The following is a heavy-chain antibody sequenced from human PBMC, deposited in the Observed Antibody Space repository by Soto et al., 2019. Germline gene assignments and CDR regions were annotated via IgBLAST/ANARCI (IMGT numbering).Heavy chain of an antibody. J-gene: IGHJ6*02. CDR3: ARAPYYDILNGYLYGMDV. CDR1: GGSISSYY. V-gene: IGHV4-4*07. Sequence: WETLSLTCTVSGGSISSYYWSWIRQPAGKGLEWIGRIYTSGSTNYNPSLKSRVTMSVDTSKNQFSLKLSSVTAADTAVYYCARAPYYDILNGYLYGMDVCGQGTTLTVSS. D-gene: IGHD3-9*01. CDR2: IYTSGST.